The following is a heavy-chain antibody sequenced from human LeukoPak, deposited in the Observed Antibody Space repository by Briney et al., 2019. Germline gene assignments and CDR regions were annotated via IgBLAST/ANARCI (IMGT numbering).Heavy chain of an antibody. D-gene: IGHD2-21*01. V-gene: IGHV3-7*01. CDR1: GFTFSNYA. Sequence: GGSLRLSCAASGFTFSNYAMYWVRQAPGKGLEWVANIKQDGSEKYYVDSVKGRFTISRDNAKNSLYLQMNSLRAEDTAVYYCARDLDPRRPLVDYWGQGTLVTVSS. CDR2: IKQDGSEK. J-gene: IGHJ4*02. CDR3: ARDLDPRRPLVDY.